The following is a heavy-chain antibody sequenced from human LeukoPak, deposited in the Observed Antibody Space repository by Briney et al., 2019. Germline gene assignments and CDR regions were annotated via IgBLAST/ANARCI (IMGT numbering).Heavy chain of an antibody. CDR3: ARVGTRGAFDI. Sequence: ASVKVSCKASGYTFTSYYMHWVRQAPGQGLEWMGIINPSGGSTSYAQKFQGRVTMTRDTSTSTVCMELSSLRSEDTAVYYCARVGTRGAFDIWGQGTMVTVSS. CDR2: INPSGGST. V-gene: IGHV1-46*01. J-gene: IGHJ3*02. D-gene: IGHD7-27*01. CDR1: GYTFTSYY.